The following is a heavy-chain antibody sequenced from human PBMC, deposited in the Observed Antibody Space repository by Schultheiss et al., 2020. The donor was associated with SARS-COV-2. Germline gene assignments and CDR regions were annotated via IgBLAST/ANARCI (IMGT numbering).Heavy chain of an antibody. CDR3: ARDPSDIVVVPAAYNWFDP. D-gene: IGHD2-2*01. V-gene: IGHV4-59*12. J-gene: IGHJ5*02. CDR1: GGSFSGYY. Sequence: SQTLSLTCAVYGGSFSGYYWSWIRQPPGKGLEWIGYIYYSGSTYYNPSLKSRVTISVDTSKNQFSLKLSSVTAADTAVYYCARDPSDIVVVPAAYNWFDPWGQGTLVTVSS. CDR2: IYYSGST.